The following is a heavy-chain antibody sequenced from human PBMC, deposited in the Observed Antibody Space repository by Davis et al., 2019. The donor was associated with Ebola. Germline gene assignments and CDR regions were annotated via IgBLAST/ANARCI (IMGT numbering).Heavy chain of an antibody. D-gene: IGHD2-8*02. CDR2: IYHSGST. CDR3: AREGTGGDGFDI. CDR1: GGSFSGYY. Sequence: SETLSLTCAVYGGSFSGYYWSWIRQPPGKGLEWIGEIYHSGSTYYNPSLKSRVTISVDRSKNQFSLKLSSVTAADTAVYYCAREGTGGDGFDIWGQGTMVTVSS. V-gene: IGHV4-34*01. J-gene: IGHJ3*02.